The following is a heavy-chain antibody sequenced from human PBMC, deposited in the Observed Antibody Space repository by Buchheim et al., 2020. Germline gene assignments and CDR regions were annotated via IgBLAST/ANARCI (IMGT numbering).Heavy chain of an antibody. D-gene: IGHD1-26*01. CDR2: IWNDGSNK. J-gene: IGHJ4*02. V-gene: IGHV3-33*01. CDR1: GFTFSSCG. Sequence: QVQLVESGGGVVQPGRSLRLSCAASGFTFSSCGMHWVRQAPGKGLEWVAVIWNDGSNKYYADSVKGRFTISRDNSRKTLYLQMNSLRAEDTAMYYCARDRVLGGTYYGLFDYWGQGTL. CDR3: ARDRVLGGTYYGLFDY.